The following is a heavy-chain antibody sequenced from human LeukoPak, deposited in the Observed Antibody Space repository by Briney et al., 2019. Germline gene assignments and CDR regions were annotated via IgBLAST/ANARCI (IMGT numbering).Heavy chain of an antibody. J-gene: IGHJ4*02. CDR3: ARHDKMATIDY. Sequence: LGESLKISCEGSGYSFTSYWIGWVRPMPGKGLEWMGIIYPGDSDTRYSPSFQGQVTISADKSISTAYLQWGSLKASDTAMYYCARHDKMATIDYWGQGTLVTVSS. CDR2: IYPGDSDT. D-gene: IGHD5-24*01. CDR1: GYSFTSYW. V-gene: IGHV5-51*01.